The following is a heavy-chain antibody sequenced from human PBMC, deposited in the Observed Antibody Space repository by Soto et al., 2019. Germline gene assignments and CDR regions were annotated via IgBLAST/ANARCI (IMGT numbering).Heavy chain of an antibody. CDR3: ARNYDILTGYYDDAFDI. CDR2: ISSSSSTI. J-gene: IGHJ3*02. V-gene: IGHV3-48*01. Sequence: PGGSLRLSCAPSGLTFNIYAINWVRRAPGKVMEWVSYISSSSSTIYYADSVKGRFTISRDNAKNSLYLQMNSLRAEDTAVYYCARNYDILTGYYDDAFDIWGQGTMVTVSS. D-gene: IGHD3-9*01. CDR1: GLTFNIYA.